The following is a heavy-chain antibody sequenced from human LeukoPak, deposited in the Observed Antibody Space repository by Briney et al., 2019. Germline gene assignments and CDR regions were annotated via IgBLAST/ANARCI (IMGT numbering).Heavy chain of an antibody. D-gene: IGHD2-15*01. CDR3: AKVRMGGGYLDY. J-gene: IGHJ4*02. Sequence: PGGSLRLSCAVSGFTFSTYAMNWVRQAPGKGLEWVSAISDSGGHTYYADSVEGRFTISRDNSKNTLYLQMNSLGAEDTAAYFCAKVRMGGGYLDYWGQGTLVTVSS. CDR2: ISDSGGHT. CDR1: GFTFSTYA. V-gene: IGHV3-23*01.